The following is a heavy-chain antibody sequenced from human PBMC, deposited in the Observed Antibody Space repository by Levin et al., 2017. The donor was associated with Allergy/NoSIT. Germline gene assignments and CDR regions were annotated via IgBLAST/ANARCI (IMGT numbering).Heavy chain of an antibody. CDR3: ARFVVTPVSYFYLDG. D-gene: IGHD2-2*01. CDR2: ISTHNGNT. Sequence: ASVKVSCKASGYTFKNYGISWVRQAPGQGLEWMGWISTHNGNTNYAQSFQGRVTMTTDTSTSTADMELRSLISDDTAVYYCARFVVTPVSYFYLDGWGKGTTVTVSS. J-gene: IGHJ6*03. CDR1: GYTFKNYG. V-gene: IGHV1-18*01.